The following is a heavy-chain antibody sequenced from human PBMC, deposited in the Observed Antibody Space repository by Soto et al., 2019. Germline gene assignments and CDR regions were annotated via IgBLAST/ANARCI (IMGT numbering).Heavy chain of an antibody. J-gene: IGHJ5*02. CDR2: IYSSGNT. CDR1: GGTISGYY. D-gene: IGHD3-3*01. CDR3: ARGQRFSDWFDP. V-gene: IGHV4-4*07. Sequence: SLTCSVSGGTISGYYWTWIWQPAGKGLEWIGRIYSSGNTKYNPSLQSRVTMSLDTSNNQFSLRLTSVTAADTAVYYCARGQRFSDWFDPWGQGTLVTVSS.